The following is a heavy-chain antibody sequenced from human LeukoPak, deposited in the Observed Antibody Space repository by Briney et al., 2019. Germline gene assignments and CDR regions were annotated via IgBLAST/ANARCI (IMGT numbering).Heavy chain of an antibody. V-gene: IGHV3-30*02. D-gene: IGHD2-15*01. CDR3: AKRDCSGSGCGYDYMDV. CDR1: GFTFSRYG. Sequence: GGSLRLSCAASGFTFSRYGMHWVRKAPGKGLEWVTFIQYDGSDKYYTDSVKGRFTISRDNSKSTLYLQMNSLRAEDTALYYCAKRDCSGSGCGYDYMDVWGKGTTVTVSS. J-gene: IGHJ6*03. CDR2: IQYDGSDK.